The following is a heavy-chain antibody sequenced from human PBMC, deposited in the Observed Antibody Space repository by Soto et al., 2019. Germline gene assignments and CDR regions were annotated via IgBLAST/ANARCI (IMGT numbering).Heavy chain of an antibody. CDR1: GYTFTGYY. CDR3: ARDALFSYSSSWYSGALTGMDV. J-gene: IGHJ6*02. Sequence: ASVKVSCKASGYTFTGYYMHWVRQAPGQGLEWVGWINPNSGGTNYAQKFQGRVTMTRDTSISTAYMELSRLRSDDTAVYYCARDALFSYSSSWYSGALTGMDVWGQGTTVTVSS. CDR2: INPNSGGT. V-gene: IGHV1-2*02. D-gene: IGHD6-13*01.